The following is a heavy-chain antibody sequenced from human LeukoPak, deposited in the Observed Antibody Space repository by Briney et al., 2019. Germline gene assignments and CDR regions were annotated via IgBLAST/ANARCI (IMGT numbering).Heavy chain of an antibody. J-gene: IGHJ5*02. CDR2: ISDGGYTT. D-gene: IGHD3-16*01. V-gene: IGHV3-23*01. Sequence: GGSLRLSCAASGFTFSAYALSWVRQAPGKGLEWVSAISDGGYTTYYADSVKRRFTISRETSKNTLYLQICSLRADDTAVYCGRKEGQVNAFGDLWGQGTLVTVSS. CDR1: GFTFSAYA. CDR3: RKEGQVNAFGDL.